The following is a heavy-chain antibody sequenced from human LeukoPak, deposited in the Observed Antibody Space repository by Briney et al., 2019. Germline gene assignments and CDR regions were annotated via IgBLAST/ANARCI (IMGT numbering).Heavy chain of an antibody. Sequence: GESLKISCKGSGYSFTSYWIGWVRQMPGKGLEWMGSIYPGDSDTRYSPSFQGQVTISADKSISPAYLQWTSLKASDTAMYYCARHLYYGSRSNTDYYFDYWGQGTLVTVSS. CDR3: ARHLYYGSRSNTDYYFDY. V-gene: IGHV5-51*01. CDR1: GYSFTSYW. D-gene: IGHD3-10*01. CDR2: IYPGDSDT. J-gene: IGHJ4*02.